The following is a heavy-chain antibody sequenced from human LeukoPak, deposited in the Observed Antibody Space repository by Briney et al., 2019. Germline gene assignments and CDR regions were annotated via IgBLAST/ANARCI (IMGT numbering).Heavy chain of an antibody. V-gene: IGHV3-23*01. J-gene: IGHJ6*03. CDR1: GFTFSNSG. CDR3: AKDPSPVLYYYYMDV. Sequence: PGGSLRLSCAASGFTFSNSGMSWVRQAPGKGLEWVSTISDSGGSTYYADSVKGRFTISRDNSKNTLYLQMNSLRAEDTAVYYCAKDPSPVLYYYYMDVWGKGTTVTVSS. CDR2: ISDSGGST.